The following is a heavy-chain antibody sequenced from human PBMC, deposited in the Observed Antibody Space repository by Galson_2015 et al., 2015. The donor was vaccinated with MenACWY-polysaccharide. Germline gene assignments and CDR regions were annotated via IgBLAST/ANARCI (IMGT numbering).Heavy chain of an antibody. J-gene: IGHJ4*02. Sequence: VKVSCKASGYTFNTYALNWVRQAPGQGLEWVGGINTNTGNPTYAQGFTGRFVFSLDASVSTAYLQISSLKAEDTAVYYCARDPKQKPTTVPTGRFDYWGQGTLVTVSS. V-gene: IGHV7-4-1*02. D-gene: IGHD4-17*01. CDR3: ARDPKQKPTTVPTGRFDY. CDR2: INTNTGNP. CDR1: GYTFNTYA.